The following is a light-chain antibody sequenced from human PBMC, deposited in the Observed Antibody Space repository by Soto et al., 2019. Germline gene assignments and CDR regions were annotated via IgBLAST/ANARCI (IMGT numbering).Light chain of an antibody. V-gene: IGKV3-15*01. CDR3: QQYNNWGT. Sequence: EIVMTQSPATLSVSPGERATLSCRASQSVSSNLAWYQQKPGQAPRLLIYGASTRATGIPARFSGSGSGTEFTLTISSLPSEDFAVYYRQQYNNWGTFGQGTKVEIK. CDR1: QSVSSN. J-gene: IGKJ1*01. CDR2: GAS.